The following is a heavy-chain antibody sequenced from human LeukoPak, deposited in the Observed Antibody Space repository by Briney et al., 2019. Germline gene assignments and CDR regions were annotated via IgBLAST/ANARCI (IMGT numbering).Heavy chain of an antibody. V-gene: IGHV3-53*01. Sequence: PGGSLRLSCAASGFTVSDNYMSWVRQAPGKGLEWVSVMYSRGDTYYADSVKGRFTFSRDISKNTLYIQMNGLRPEDKAMDYCARDAPQVPAAGVLASWGQGTLVTVSS. D-gene: IGHD6-13*01. CDR2: MYSRGDT. CDR1: GFTVSDNY. J-gene: IGHJ5*02. CDR3: ARDAPQVPAAGVLAS.